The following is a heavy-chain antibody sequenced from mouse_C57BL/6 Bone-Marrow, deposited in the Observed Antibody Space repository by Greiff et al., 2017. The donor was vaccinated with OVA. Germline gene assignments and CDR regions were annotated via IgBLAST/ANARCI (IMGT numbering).Heavy chain of an antibody. D-gene: IGHD2-5*01. Sequence: QVQLKESGPGLVAPSQSLSITCTVSGFSLTSYGVHWVRQPPGKGLEWLVVIWSDGSTTYNSALKSRLSISKDNSKSQVFLKMNSLQTDDTAMYYCARHGGYSNFYAMDYWGQGTSVTVSS. CDR2: IWSDGST. V-gene: IGHV2-6-1*01. CDR1: GFSLTSYG. J-gene: IGHJ4*01. CDR3: ARHGGYSNFYAMDY.